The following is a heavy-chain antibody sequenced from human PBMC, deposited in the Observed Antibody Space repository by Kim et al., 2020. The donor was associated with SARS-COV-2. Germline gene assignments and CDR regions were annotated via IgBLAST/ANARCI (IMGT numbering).Heavy chain of an antibody. D-gene: IGHD3-3*01. CDR2: IESNGGRT. CDR1: GFTFTTYA. CDR3: VKAGLWGCYCD. J-gene: IGHJ4*02. Sequence: GGSLRLSCSASGFTFTTYAMQWVRQAPGKGLEFVSAIESNGGRTYYADSVKGRFTISRDNSKNTVFLQMSSLRAEDTALYYCVKAGLWGCYCDWGQGTLVTVSS. V-gene: IGHV3-64D*09.